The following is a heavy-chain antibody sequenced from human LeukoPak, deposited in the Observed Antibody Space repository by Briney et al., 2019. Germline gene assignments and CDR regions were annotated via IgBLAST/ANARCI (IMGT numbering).Heavy chain of an antibody. CDR3: ATRISQSGY. CDR2: ISGSGGST. J-gene: IGHJ4*02. V-gene: IGHV3-23*01. CDR1: GFTFSSYD. Sequence: GGSLRLSCAASGFTFSSYDMSWVRQAPGKGLEWVSVISGSGGSTDYADSVKGRFTISRDNSKNTLYLQMNSLRAEDTAVYYCATRISQSGYWGQGTLVTVSS. D-gene: IGHD2/OR15-2a*01.